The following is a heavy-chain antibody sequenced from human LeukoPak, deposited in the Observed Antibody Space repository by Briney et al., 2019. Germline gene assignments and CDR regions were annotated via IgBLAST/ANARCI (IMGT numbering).Heavy chain of an antibody. J-gene: IGHJ6*02. CDR2: ISDSGTSI. V-gene: IGHV3-23*01. CDR1: RFTFSSYT. D-gene: IGHD5/OR15-5a*01. CDR3: AKGVYPDYHYGMDV. Sequence: PGGSQRLSCAASRFTFSSYTMTWVRQAPGRGLEWVSAISDSGTSIYYVDPVKGRFTISRDNSKNTLYLQMNSLRAEDTAVYYCAKGVYPDYHYGMDVWGQGTTVTVSS.